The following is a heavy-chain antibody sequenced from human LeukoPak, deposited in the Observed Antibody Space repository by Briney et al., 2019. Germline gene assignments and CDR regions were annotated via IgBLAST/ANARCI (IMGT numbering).Heavy chain of an antibody. D-gene: IGHD4-23*01. CDR1: GGSISSYY. J-gene: IGHJ4*02. Sequence: SETLSLTCTVSGGSISSYYWSWIRQPPGKGLEWIGYIYYSGSTNYNPSLKSRVTISVGTSKNQFSLKLSSVTAADTAVYYCPRATTVVTPSPLFDYWGQGTLVTVSS. CDR3: PRATTVVTPSPLFDY. V-gene: IGHV4-59*12. CDR2: IYYSGST.